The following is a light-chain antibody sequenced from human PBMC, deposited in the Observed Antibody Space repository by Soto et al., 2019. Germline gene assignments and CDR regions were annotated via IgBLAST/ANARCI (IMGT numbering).Light chain of an antibody. J-gene: IGKJ5*01. Sequence: EILLTQSPGTLSLSPGERATLSCRPSQSVSSSYLAWYQQKPGQAPKVLIYRASSRATGIPDRFSGSGSGTDFTLTISSLEPEDFAVYYCQQRSNWPPTFGQGTRLEIK. V-gene: IGKV3D-20*02. CDR3: QQRSNWPPT. CDR1: QSVSSSY. CDR2: RAS.